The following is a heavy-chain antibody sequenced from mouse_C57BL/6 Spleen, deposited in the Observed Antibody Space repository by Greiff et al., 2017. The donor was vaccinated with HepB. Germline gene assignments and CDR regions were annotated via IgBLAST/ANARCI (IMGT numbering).Heavy chain of an antibody. J-gene: IGHJ2*01. CDR2: INPSSGYT. V-gene: IGHV1-7*01. CDR3: ARDTTVVASHYFDY. CDR1: GYTFTSYW. Sequence: QVTLKVSGAELAKPGASVKLSCKASGYTFTSYWMHWVKQRPGQGLEWIGYINPSSGYTKYNQKFKDKATLTAGKSSSTAYMQLSSLTYEDSAVYYCARDTTVVASHYFDYWGQGTTLTVSS. D-gene: IGHD1-1*01.